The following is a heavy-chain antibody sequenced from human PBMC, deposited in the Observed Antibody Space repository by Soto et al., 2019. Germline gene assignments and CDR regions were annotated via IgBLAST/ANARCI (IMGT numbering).Heavy chain of an antibody. J-gene: IGHJ5*02. CDR1: GGSFSGYY. D-gene: IGHD2-2*01. Sequence: SETLSLTCAVYGGSFSGYYWSWIRQPPGKGLEWIGEINHSGSTNYNPSPKSRVTISVDTSKNQFSLKLSSVTAADTAVYYCARAEIVVVLAAIGRGVNWFDPWGQGTLVTVSS. CDR2: INHSGST. CDR3: ARAEIVVVLAAIGRGVNWFDP. V-gene: IGHV4-34*01.